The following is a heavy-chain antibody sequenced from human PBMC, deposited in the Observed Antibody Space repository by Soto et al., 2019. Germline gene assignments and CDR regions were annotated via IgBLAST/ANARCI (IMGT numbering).Heavy chain of an antibody. CDR3: VRVHYYDSSGYINWFDP. J-gene: IGHJ5*02. V-gene: IGHV4-30-4*01. D-gene: IGHD3-22*01. Sequence: QVQLQESGPGLVKPSQTLSLTCTVSGGSISSGDYYWSWIRQPPGKGLEWIGYIYYSGSTYYNPSLKSRVTISVDTSKNQFSLKLSSVTAADTAVYYCVRVHYYDSSGYINWFDPWGQGTLVTVSS. CDR2: IYYSGST. CDR1: GGSISSGDYY.